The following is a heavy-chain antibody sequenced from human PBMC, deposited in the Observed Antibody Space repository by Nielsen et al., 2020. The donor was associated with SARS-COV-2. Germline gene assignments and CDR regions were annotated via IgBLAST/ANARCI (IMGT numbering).Heavy chain of an antibody. CDR3: AKDRSVWDAFDI. Sequence: GGSLRLSCAASGFTFDDYATHWVRQAPGMGLEWVSGISWNSGSIGYADSVKGRFTISRDNAKNSLYLQMNSLRAEDTALYYCAKDRSVWDAFDIWGQGTMVTVSS. CDR1: GFTFDDYA. CDR2: ISWNSGSI. D-gene: IGHD2-21*01. J-gene: IGHJ3*02. V-gene: IGHV3-9*01.